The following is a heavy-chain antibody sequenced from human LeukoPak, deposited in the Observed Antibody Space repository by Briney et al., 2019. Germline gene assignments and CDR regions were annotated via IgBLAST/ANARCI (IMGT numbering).Heavy chain of an antibody. V-gene: IGHV3-33*01. Sequence: GGSLRLSCAASGFTFSGYGMHWVRQAPGKGLEWVAVIWYDGSNKYYADSVKGRFTISRDNSKNTLYLQMNSLRAEDTAMYYCAREGRIAVAGPDYWGQGTLVTVSS. CDR3: AREGRIAVAGPDY. CDR2: IWYDGSNK. D-gene: IGHD6-19*01. J-gene: IGHJ4*02. CDR1: GFTFSGYG.